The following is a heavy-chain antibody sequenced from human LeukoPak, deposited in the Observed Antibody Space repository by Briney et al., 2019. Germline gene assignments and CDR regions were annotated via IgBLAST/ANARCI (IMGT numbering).Heavy chain of an antibody. CDR1: GGSISSYY. CDR2: IYYSGST. D-gene: IGHD3-3*01. Sequence: PSETLSLTCTVSGGSISSYYWGWIRQPPGKGLEWIGTIYYSGSTYYNPSLKSRVTISVDTSKNQFSLKLSSVTAADTAVYYCARGARVVIFDYWGQGTLVTVSS. J-gene: IGHJ4*02. V-gene: IGHV4-39*07. CDR3: ARGARVVIFDY.